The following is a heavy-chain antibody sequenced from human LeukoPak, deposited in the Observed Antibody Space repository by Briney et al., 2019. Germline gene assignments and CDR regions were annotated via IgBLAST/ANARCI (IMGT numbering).Heavy chain of an antibody. Sequence: PGGSLRLSCAASGFTFSSYSMNWVRQAPGKGLEWVSSISSSSSYIYYADSVKGRFTISRDNAKNSLYLQMNSLRAEDTAVYYCARDTNWNYVASDYWGQGTLVTVSS. CDR1: GFTFSSYS. V-gene: IGHV3-21*01. CDR2: ISSSSSYI. D-gene: IGHD1-7*01. CDR3: ARDTNWNYVASDY. J-gene: IGHJ4*02.